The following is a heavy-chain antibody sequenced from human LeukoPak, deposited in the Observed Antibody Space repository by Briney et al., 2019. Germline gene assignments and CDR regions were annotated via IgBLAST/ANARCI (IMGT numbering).Heavy chain of an antibody. CDR2: IDHAGTNAGT. Sequence: GGSLRLCCAAPGFTFSDFSMTWVRQAPGKGLEWVSSIDHAGTNAGTYYADSVKGRFTISRDNSKNTLCLQLNSLRADDTAVYYCAKNWGPLDMRGQGTMVTVSS. CDR1: GFTFSDFS. J-gene: IGHJ3*02. V-gene: IGHV3-23*03. CDR3: AKNWGPLDM. D-gene: IGHD3-16*01.